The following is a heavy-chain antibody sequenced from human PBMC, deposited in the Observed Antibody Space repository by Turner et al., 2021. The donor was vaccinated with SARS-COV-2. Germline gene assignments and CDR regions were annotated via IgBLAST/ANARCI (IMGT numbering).Heavy chain of an antibody. CDR3: AGEGAAGNCDGWFDP. V-gene: IGHV3-66*01. CDR2: MYSGGST. J-gene: IGHJ5*02. CDR1: GFTVSSNY. Sequence: EELLVASGGGLVQPGWLLSLSCAASGFTVSSNYMSWVRQAPGKGLEWVSVMYSGGSTYYVASDADRFTISITNSKNKPKLQMNSLRVDDTAVYSCAGEGAAGNCDGWFDPWGQGTLVTVSS. D-gene: IGHD6-13*01.